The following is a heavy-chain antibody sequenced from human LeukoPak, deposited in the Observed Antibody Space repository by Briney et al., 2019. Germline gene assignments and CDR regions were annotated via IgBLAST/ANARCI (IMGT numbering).Heavy chain of an antibody. CDR1: GFTFSSYG. V-gene: IGHV3-33*01. CDR2: IWSDGSNK. Sequence: PGRSLRLSCAASGFTFSSYGMHWVRQAPGKGPEWLAVIWSDGSNKYYADSAKGRFTISRDNSKNTLYLQMNNLRAEDTAVYYCARAAYYDSSGYYYGIDFWGQGTLVTVSS. J-gene: IGHJ4*02. CDR3: ARAAYYDSSGYYYGIDF. D-gene: IGHD3-22*01.